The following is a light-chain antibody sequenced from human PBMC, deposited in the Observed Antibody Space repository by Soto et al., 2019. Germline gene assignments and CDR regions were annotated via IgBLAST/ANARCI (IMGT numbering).Light chain of an antibody. CDR3: QQYTRSRYI. V-gene: IGKV3-20*01. CDR2: AAS. Sequence: EIVLTQSPGTLSLSPGDRATLSCRASQRLSSSYLAWYQQKPGQAPMLLIDAASSRDTGIPDMFSGSGAGTYFSLTINKLEPEDFAVYYCQQYTRSRYIFGQGTKLEIK. J-gene: IGKJ2*01. CDR1: QRLSSSY.